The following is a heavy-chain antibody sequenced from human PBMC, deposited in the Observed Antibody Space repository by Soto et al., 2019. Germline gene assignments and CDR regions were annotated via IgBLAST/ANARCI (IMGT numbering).Heavy chain of an antibody. D-gene: IGHD3-22*01. CDR1: GGTFSSYA. J-gene: IGHJ4*02. Sequence: QVQLVQSGAEVKKPGSSVKVSCKASGGTFSSYAISWVRQAPGQGLEWMGGIIPIFGTANYAQKFQGRVTITADESTSTAYMEMSSLRSEDTAVYYCARDSYYYVSSGYNSFGYWGQGTLVTVSS. CDR3: ARDSYYYVSSGYNSFGY. V-gene: IGHV1-69*01. CDR2: IIPIFGTA.